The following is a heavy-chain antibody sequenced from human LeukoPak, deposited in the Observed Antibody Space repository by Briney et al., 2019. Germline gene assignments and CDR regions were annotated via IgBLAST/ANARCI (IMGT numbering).Heavy chain of an antibody. CDR1: GGSISSYY. CDR3: ARDSGTTGEVKFDP. CDR2: IYTSGST. D-gene: IGHD3-10*01. Sequence: KPSETLSLTCTVSGGSISSYYWGWIRQPAGKGLEWIGRIYTSGSTNYNPSLKSRVTMSVDTSKNQFSLKLSSVTAADTAVYYCARDSGTTGEVKFDPWGQGTLVTVSS. V-gene: IGHV4-4*07. J-gene: IGHJ5*02.